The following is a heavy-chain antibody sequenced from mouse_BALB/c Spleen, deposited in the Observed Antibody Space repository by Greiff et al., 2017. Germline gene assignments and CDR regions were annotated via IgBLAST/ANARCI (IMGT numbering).Heavy chain of an antibody. D-gene: IGHD2-4*01. J-gene: IGHJ2*01. CDR1: GFTFSSFG. V-gene: IGHV5-17*02. CDR3: ARGKNYDEYYFDY. CDR2: ISSGSSTI. Sequence: EVQLQQSGGGLVQPGGSRKLSCAASGFTFSSFGMHWVRQAPEKGLEWVAYISSGSSTIYYADTVKGRFTISRDNPKNTLFLQMTSLRSEDTAMYYCARGKNYDEYYFDYWGQGTTLTVSS.